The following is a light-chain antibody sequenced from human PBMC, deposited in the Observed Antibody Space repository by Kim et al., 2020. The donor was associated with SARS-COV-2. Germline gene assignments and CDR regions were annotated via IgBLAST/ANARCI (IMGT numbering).Light chain of an antibody. CDR3: SSYTSTSTLV. CDR1: TSDFGGYNY. CDR2: EVN. V-gene: IGLV2-14*01. Sequence: QSALTQPASVSGSPGQSITISCTGTTSDFGGYNYVSWYQQLPGKAPKLMIYEVNERPPGVSNRFSGYQSGNTASLTISGLQAGDEADYYCSSYTSTSTLVFGTGTKVTVL. J-gene: IGLJ1*01.